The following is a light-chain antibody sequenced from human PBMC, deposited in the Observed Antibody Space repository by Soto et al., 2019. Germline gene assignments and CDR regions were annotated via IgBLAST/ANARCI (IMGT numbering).Light chain of an antibody. V-gene: IGLV3-21*02. CDR3: QVWDSSSAHVI. CDR2: DDS. Sequence: SYELTQPPSVSVAPGQTATITCGGYNIGHRSVHWYRQRPGQAPVLVVYDDSDRPSGIPERVSGSNSGNTATLTISRVEAGDEADYYCQVWDSSSAHVIFGGGTKVTVL. CDR1: NIGHRS. J-gene: IGLJ2*01.